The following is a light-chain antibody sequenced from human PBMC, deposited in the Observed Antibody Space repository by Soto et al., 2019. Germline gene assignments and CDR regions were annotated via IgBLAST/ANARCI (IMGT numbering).Light chain of an antibody. Sequence: DIQMAQSPSSVSASVGDRVTISCRASQGISIWLAWYQQKPGKAPKLLVYAASNLQRGVPSRFSGSGSGTHVTLTISSLQPEDFATYYCQQVNSFPPTFGGGTKVDIK. J-gene: IGKJ4*01. CDR3: QQVNSFPPT. V-gene: IGKV1-12*01. CDR2: AAS. CDR1: QGISIW.